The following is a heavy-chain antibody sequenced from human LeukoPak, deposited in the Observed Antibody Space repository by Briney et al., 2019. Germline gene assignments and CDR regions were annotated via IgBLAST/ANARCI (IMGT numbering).Heavy chain of an antibody. J-gene: IGHJ4*02. CDR3: AKNAGRGRPSDY. CDR1: GGSIGSYY. D-gene: IGHD1-26*01. Sequence: SETLSLTCTVSGGSIGSYYWSWVRQPPGKGPEWIGYIYYTGVINYNPSLKSRVTISLDTSKNEFSLKLKAFTAADTATYYCAKNAGRGRPSDYWSQGTLVTVSS. V-gene: IGHV4-59*01. CDR2: IYYTGVI.